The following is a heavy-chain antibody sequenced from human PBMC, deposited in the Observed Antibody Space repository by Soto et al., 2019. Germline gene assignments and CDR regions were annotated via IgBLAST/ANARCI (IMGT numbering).Heavy chain of an antibody. J-gene: IGHJ4*02. CDR2: IYYSGST. CDR3: ANYPTTVTSDY. Sequence: QVQLQESGPGLVKPSETLSLTCTVSGGSVSSGSYYWSWIRQPPGKGLEWIGYIYYSGSTNYNPPLKSRVTISVDTSKNQFSLKLSSVTAADTAVYYCANYPTTVTSDYWGQGTLVTVSS. D-gene: IGHD4-17*01. V-gene: IGHV4-61*01. CDR1: GGSVSSGSYY.